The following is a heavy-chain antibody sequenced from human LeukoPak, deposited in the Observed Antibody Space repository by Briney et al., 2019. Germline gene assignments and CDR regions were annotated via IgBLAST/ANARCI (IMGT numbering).Heavy chain of an antibody. Sequence: GGSLRLSCATSGFTFSDYSMHWVRQAPGPGLGWVAVISYDGINEYYADSVKGRFTISRDNSKNTLYMQMNSLRVEDTAVYYCARVLNYYDSSGYYFSYWGQGTLVTVSS. CDR1: GFTFSDYS. J-gene: IGHJ4*02. V-gene: IGHV3-30-3*01. CDR3: ARVLNYYDSSGYYFSY. CDR2: ISYDGINE. D-gene: IGHD3-22*01.